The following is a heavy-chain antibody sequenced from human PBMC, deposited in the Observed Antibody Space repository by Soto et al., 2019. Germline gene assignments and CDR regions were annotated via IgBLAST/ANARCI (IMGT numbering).Heavy chain of an antibody. J-gene: IGHJ4*02. CDR1: GFTFSSYA. CDR3: ASRAVAAYYYFDY. D-gene: IGHD6-19*01. Sequence: PGGSLRLSCAASGFTFSSYAMSWVRQAAREGLEGWSAVICGGGSTYYADSVKGRFTISRDNSRNTLYLQMNSLRAEDTAVYYCASRAVAAYYYFDYWGQGTLVTVSS. V-gene: IGHV3-23*01. CDR2: VICGGGST.